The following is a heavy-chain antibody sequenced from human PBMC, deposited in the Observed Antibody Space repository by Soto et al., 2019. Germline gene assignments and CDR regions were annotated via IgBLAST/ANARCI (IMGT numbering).Heavy chain of an antibody. CDR1: GYSFTSYW. CDR2: IYPGDSDT. V-gene: IGHV5-51*01. J-gene: IGHJ4*02. Sequence: GESLKISCKGSGYSFTSYWIGWVRQMPGKGLEWMGIIYPGDSDTRYSPSFQGQVTISADKSISTAYLQWSSLKASDTAMYYCASAQQLQRADIVARHWGQGTLVTVSS. CDR3: ASAQQLQRADIVARH. D-gene: IGHD5-12*01.